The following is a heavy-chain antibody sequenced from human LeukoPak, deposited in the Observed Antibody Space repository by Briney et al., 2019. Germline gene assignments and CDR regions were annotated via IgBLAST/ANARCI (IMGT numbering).Heavy chain of an antibody. Sequence: ASVKVSCKTSGYSFTSYGISWVRQAPGQGLEWMGWINPNSGGTNYAQKFQGRVTMTRDTSISTAYMELSRLRSDDTAVYYCARVTSSGWYFDYWGQGTLVTVSS. D-gene: IGHD6-19*01. V-gene: IGHV1-2*02. CDR2: INPNSGGT. CDR3: ARVTSSGWYFDY. J-gene: IGHJ4*02. CDR1: GYSFTSYG.